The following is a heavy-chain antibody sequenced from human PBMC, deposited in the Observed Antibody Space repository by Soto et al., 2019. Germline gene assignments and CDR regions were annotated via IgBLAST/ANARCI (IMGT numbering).Heavy chain of an antibody. CDR3: ARLLGGYDDYGGWFAP. CDR2: VSHSGRT. J-gene: IGHJ5*02. CDR1: GGSISPYS. V-gene: IGHV4-59*01. Sequence: LSLTCTISGGSISPYSWTWIRQSPGKGLEWIGYVSHSGRTFYTPSLKSRLTMSLDTSRSQFSLRLKSVSAADTAVYYCARLLGGYDDYGGWFAPWGQGTLVTVSS. D-gene: IGHD4-17*01.